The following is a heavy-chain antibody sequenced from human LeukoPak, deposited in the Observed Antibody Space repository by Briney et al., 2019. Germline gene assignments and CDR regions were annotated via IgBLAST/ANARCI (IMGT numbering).Heavy chain of an antibody. V-gene: IGHV3-23*01. Sequence: GGSLRLSCAASGFTFSNYAMSWVRQAPGKGLEWVSALSGSGGSTYYAGSVKGRFTISRDNSKNTLYLQMNSLRAEDTAVYYCAKGPVVPAATYYFGYWGQGTLVSVSS. D-gene: IGHD2-2*01. CDR3: AKGPVVPAATYYFGY. J-gene: IGHJ4*02. CDR2: LSGSGGST. CDR1: GFTFSNYA.